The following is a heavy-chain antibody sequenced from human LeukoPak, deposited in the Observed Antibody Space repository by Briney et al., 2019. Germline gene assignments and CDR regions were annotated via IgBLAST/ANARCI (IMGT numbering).Heavy chain of an antibody. Sequence: GASVKVSCKASGYTFTSYDINWVRPATGQGLGWMGWMNPNSGNTGYAQKFQGRVTMTRNTSISTAYMELSSLRSEDTAVYYCARSIRVATGFDYWGQGTLVTVSS. CDR3: ARSIRVATGFDY. V-gene: IGHV1-8*01. J-gene: IGHJ4*02. CDR2: MNPNSGNT. D-gene: IGHD5-12*01. CDR1: GYTFTSYD.